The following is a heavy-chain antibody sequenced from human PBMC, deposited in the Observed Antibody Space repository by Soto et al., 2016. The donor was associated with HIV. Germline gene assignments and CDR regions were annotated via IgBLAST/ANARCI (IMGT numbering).Heavy chain of an antibody. CDR1: GFTFKSYA. Sequence: EVQLLGSGGGLVQPGGSLRLSCAVSGFTFKSYAMSWVRQAPGKGLEWVSTISGSGGSTYYADSVKGRFTISRDNSKNTLYLQMNSLRAEDTAVYYCAKDGEGFYGSGSYYRALYYFDYWGQGTLVTVSS. D-gene: IGHD3-10*01. CDR3: AKDGEGFYGSGSYYRALYYFDY. V-gene: IGHV3-23*01. J-gene: IGHJ4*02. CDR2: ISGSGGST.